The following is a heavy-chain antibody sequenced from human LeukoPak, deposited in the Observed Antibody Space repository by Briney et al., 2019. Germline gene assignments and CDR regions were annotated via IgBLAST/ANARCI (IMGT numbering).Heavy chain of an antibody. CDR3: ASGRGSYDY. D-gene: IGHD1-26*01. CDR2: IYYSGST. V-gene: IGHV4-59*01. J-gene: IGHJ4*02. Sequence: SETLSLTCTVSGXSISSYYWSWIRQPPGKGLEWIGYIYYSGSTNYNPSLKSRVTISVDTSKNQFSLKLSSVTAADTAVYYCASGRGSYDYWGQGTLVTVSS. CDR1: GXSISSYY.